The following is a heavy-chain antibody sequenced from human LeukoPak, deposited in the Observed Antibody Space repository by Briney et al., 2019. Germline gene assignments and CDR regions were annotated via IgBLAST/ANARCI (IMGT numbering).Heavy chain of an antibody. CDR3: ARGGLAGDYASPFFDY. J-gene: IGHJ4*02. CDR2: IYYSGST. V-gene: IGHV4-59*01. CDR1: GGSISSYY. Sequence: SETLSLTCTVSGGSISSYYWSWIRQPPGKGLECIGYIYYSGSTNYNPSLKSRVTISVDTSKNQFSLKLSSVTAADTAVYYCARGGLAGDYASPFFDYWGQGTLVTVSS. D-gene: IGHD4-17*01.